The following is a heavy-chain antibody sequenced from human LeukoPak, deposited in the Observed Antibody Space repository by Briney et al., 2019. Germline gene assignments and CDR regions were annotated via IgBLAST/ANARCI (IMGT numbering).Heavy chain of an antibody. CDR1: GGSISSYY. CDR2: IYYSGST. V-gene: IGHV4-59*01. Sequence: KTSETLSLTCTVSGGSISSYYWSWIRQPPGKGLEWLGYIYYSGSTNYNPSLKSRVTISVDTSKNQFSLKLGSVTAADTAVYYCARVRYYYDSSGYFYYFDYWGQGTLVTVSS. D-gene: IGHD3-22*01. J-gene: IGHJ4*02. CDR3: ARVRYYYDSSGYFYYFDY.